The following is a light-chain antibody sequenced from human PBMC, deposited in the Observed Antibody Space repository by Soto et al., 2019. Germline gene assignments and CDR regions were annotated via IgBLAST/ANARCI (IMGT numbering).Light chain of an antibody. V-gene: IGKV3D-15*01. J-gene: IGKJ5*01. Sequence: IVMTQSPATLSVSPWETESVYCRASQSAGNFLAWYQQKPGQAPRLLIYYISTRATGIPARFSGSGSGTEFTLTINSLQSEDSAVYYCQQHNQWPITFGQGTRLE. CDR2: YIS. CDR1: QSAGNF. CDR3: QQHNQWPIT.